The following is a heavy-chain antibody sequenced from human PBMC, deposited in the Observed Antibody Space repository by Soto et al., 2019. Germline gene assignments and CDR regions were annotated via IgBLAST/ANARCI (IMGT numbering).Heavy chain of an antibody. CDR1: GFSLSTTGVG. D-gene: IGHD3-10*01. J-gene: IGHJ4*02. Sequence: QITLKESGPPLVKPTQTLTLTCTFSGFSLSTTGVGVGWIRQPPGKALEWLALIYWDDDKRYSPSVKSRLTITKDTSKNQVVLTMTNMDPVDTATYYCAHGYYGSGSYQSADYWGQGTLVTVSS. V-gene: IGHV2-5*02. CDR2: IYWDDDK. CDR3: AHGYYGSGSYQSADY.